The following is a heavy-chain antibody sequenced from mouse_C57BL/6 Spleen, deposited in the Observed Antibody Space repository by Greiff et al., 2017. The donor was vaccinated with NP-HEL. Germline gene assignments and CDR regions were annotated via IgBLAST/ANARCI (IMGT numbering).Heavy chain of an antibody. V-gene: IGHV1-81*01. Sequence: QVQLKQSGAELARPGASVKLSCKASGYTFTSYGISWVKQRTGQGLEWIGEIYPRSGNTYYNEKFKGKATLTADKSSSTAYMELRSLTSEDSAVYFWAREGVYDGYYEGAYWGQGTLVTVSA. CDR2: IYPRSGNT. J-gene: IGHJ3*01. CDR1: GYTFTSYG. CDR3: AREGVYDGYYEGAY. D-gene: IGHD2-3*01.